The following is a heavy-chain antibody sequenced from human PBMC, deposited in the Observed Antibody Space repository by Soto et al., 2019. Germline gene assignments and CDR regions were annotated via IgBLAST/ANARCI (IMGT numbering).Heavy chain of an antibody. CDR3: TTDPAYYDFWSGYPGHYGMVV. J-gene: IGHJ6*02. CDR1: DVTSSNAW. V-gene: IGHV3-15*07. D-gene: IGHD3-3*01. CDR2: IKSKTDGGTT. Sequence: RDSSGAADVTSSNAWMNCVSKNTGKGLQWVGRIKSKTDGGTTDYAAPVKGRFTISRDDSKNTLYLQMNSLKTEDTAVYYCTTDPAYYDFWSGYPGHYGMVVWGQGTTVTVSS.